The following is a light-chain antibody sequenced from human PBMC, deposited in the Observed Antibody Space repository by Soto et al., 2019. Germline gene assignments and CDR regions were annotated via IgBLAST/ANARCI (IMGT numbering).Light chain of an antibody. CDR3: QQSYRFPWT. J-gene: IGKJ1*01. Sequence: DIQMTQSPSSLSASVGDRVTVACRASQSISTYLTWYQQKPGKAPELLIYAASNLQRGVPSRFSGSGSGTDFTLTIVSLQPEDSATYSCQQSYRFPWTLGQGTRVEI. CDR1: QSISTY. V-gene: IGKV1-39*01. CDR2: AAS.